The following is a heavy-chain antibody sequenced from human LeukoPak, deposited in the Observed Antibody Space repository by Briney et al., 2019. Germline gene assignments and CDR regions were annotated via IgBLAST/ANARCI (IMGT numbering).Heavy chain of an antibody. V-gene: IGHV1-46*01. CDR2: INPSGGST. CDR1: GYTFTSYY. J-gene: IGHJ4*02. CDR3: ARDQGLSGWYGETTDY. D-gene: IGHD6-19*01. Sequence: ASVKVSCKASGYTFTSYYMHWVRQAPGQGLEWMGIINPSGGSTSYAQKFQGRVTMTRDTSTSTVYTELSSLRSEDTAVYYCARDQGLSGWYGETTDYWGQGTLVTVSS.